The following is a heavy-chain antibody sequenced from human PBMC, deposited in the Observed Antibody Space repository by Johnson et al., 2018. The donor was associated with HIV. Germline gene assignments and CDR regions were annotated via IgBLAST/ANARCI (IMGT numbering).Heavy chain of an antibody. CDR2: ISSSGSTI. Sequence: QEQLVESGGGLVKPGGSLRLSCAASGFIFSDHYMSWVRQAPGKGLEWVSYISSSGSTIYYADFVKGRFTISRDNAKKSLYLQMNSLRAEDTALYYCARDSTPWGGDYVAYAFDIWGRGTMVTVSS. V-gene: IGHV3-11*04. J-gene: IGHJ3*02. CDR3: ARDSTPWGGDYVAYAFDI. CDR1: GFIFSDHY. D-gene: IGHD4-17*01.